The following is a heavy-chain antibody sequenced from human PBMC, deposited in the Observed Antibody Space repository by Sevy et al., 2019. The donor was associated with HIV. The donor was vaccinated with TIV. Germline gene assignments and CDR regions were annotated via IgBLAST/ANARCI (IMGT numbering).Heavy chain of an antibody. CDR2: IYYSGST. CDR1: GGSISSYY. D-gene: IGHD6-19*01. V-gene: IGHV4-59*08. CDR3: ARRSSGWYEDHSDYYMDV. J-gene: IGHJ6*03. Sequence: SETLSLTCTVSGGSISSYYWSWIRQPPGKGLEWIGYIYYSGSTNYNPSLKSRVTISVDTSKNQFSLKLSSVTAADTAVYYCARRSSGWYEDHSDYYMDVWGKGTTVTVSS.